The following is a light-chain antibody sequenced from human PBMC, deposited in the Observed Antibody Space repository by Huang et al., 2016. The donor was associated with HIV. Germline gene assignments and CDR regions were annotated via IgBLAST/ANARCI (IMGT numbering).Light chain of an antibody. CDR3: QQYHEWPWT. V-gene: IGKV3-15*01. CDR2: ETF. Sequence: ERVLTQSPGTLSVSPGERATLSCRTSQGIGNSLAWYQLKPGQAPRLLIYETFIRASDIPARFSGGGSEIDFTLTISGLQSEDSAVYYCQQYHEWPWTFGQGTKVEIK. CDR1: QGIGNS. J-gene: IGKJ2*01.